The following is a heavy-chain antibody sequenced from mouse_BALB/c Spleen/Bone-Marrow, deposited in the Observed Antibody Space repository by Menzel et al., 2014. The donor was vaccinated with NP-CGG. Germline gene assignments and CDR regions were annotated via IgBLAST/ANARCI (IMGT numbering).Heavy chain of an antibody. CDR3: TRSYYGNYFDV. CDR2: INPSNGGT. CDR1: GYTFTSYY. V-gene: IGHV1S81*02. J-gene: IGHJ1*01. D-gene: IGHD2-1*01. Sequence: VQRVESGAELVKPGASVKLSCKASGYTFTSYYMYWVKQGPGQGLEWIGEINPSNGGTNFNEKFKNKATLTVDKSSSTAYMQLSSLTSEDSAVYYCTRSYYGNYFDVWGAGTTVTVSS.